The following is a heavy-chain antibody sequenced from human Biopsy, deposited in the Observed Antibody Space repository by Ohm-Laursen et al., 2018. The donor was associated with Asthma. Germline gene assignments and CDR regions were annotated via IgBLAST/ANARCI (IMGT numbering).Heavy chain of an antibody. CDR1: GFSFSSYS. V-gene: IGHV3-48*01. J-gene: IGHJ4*02. CDR2: ITSGSSTI. CDR3: ARDPGGSAYYFDD. D-gene: IGHD3-10*01. Sequence: SLRLSCTATGFSFSSYSINWVRQAPGKGLEWLSYITSGSSTIYYADSVKGRFTVSRDNAQNSLYLQMNSLKADDTAVYYCARDPGGSAYYFDDWGQGTLVTVSS.